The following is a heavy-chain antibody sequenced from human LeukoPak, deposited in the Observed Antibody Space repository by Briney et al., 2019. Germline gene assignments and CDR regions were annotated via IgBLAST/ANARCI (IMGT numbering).Heavy chain of an antibody. V-gene: IGHV3-74*01. CDR3: VRLLDLDY. Sequence: GGSLRLSCAASGFTFSNYWMHWVRQAPGKGLEWVSRINTDGRTTDYADSVKGRFTISRDNAKNTLYLQMNSLRAEDTAVYYCVRLLDLDYWGQGTPVTVSS. CDR1: GFTFSNYW. D-gene: IGHD3-3*01. CDR2: INTDGRTT. J-gene: IGHJ4*02.